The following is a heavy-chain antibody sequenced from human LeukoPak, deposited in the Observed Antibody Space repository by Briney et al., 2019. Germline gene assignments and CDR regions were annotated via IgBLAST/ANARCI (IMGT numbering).Heavy chain of an antibody. CDR3: ARVVSYCSNGVCQFDY. Sequence: SETLSLTCTVSGGSISSYYWSWIRQPPGKGLEWIGYIYYSGSTNYNPSLKSRVTISVDTSKNRFSLKLSSVTAADTAVYYCARVVSYCSNGVCQFDYWGQGTLVTVSS. D-gene: IGHD2-8*01. V-gene: IGHV4-59*01. CDR2: IYYSGST. J-gene: IGHJ4*02. CDR1: GGSISSYY.